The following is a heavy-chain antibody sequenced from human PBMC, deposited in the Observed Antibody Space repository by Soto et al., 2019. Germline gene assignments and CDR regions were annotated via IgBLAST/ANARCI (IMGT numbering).Heavy chain of an antibody. J-gene: IGHJ5*02. V-gene: IGHV4-34*02. D-gene: IGHD1-1*01. Sequence: QVQLQQWGAGLLKPSETLSLTCAVYDGSLSDDYYTWTRQSPGKGLEWIGEIQPSGSTYYTPFLKTRVTLSQDTSKKQFSLNLISVTAADTGEYYCSRGNDAYKGGRTWGQGTLVTVSS. CDR3: SRGNDAYKGGRT. CDR1: DGSLSDDY. CDR2: IQPSGST.